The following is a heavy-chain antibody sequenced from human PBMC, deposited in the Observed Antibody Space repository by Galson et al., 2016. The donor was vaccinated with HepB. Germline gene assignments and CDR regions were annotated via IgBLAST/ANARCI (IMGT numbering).Heavy chain of an antibody. CDR2: ITGSDTT. D-gene: IGHD6-6*01. J-gene: IGHJ4*02. V-gene: IGHV3-11*01. CDR3: ARGRLAALYTRSPLEF. CDR1: GFTLSDYY. Sequence: SLRLSCAASGFTLSDYYMSWIRQAPGKGLEWVSYITGSDTTYYADSVKGRFTISRDNAKNSLSLQMNSLRAEDTAAYYCARGRLAALYTRSPLEFWGRGTQVTVSS.